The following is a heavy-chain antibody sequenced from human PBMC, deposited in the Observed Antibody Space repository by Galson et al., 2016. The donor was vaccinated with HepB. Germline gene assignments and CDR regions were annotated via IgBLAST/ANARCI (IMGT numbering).Heavy chain of an antibody. J-gene: IGHJ4*02. CDR2: ISYDGSQK. CDR3: AINYQWLVRSIDY. D-gene: IGHD6-19*01. V-gene: IGHV3-30-3*01. Sequence: SLRLSCAASGVTFSSYAMHWVRQAPGKGLEWVAVISYDGSQKYYPDSVKGRFTVSRDNSRNTLYLEMNSLKPEDTAVYYCAINYQWLVRSIDYWGQGTLVTVSS. CDR1: GVTFSSYA.